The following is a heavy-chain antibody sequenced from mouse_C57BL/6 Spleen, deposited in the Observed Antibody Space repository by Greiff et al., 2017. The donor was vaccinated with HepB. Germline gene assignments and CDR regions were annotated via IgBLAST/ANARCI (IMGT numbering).Heavy chain of an antibody. CDR1: GYAFSSSW. V-gene: IGHV1-82*01. Sequence: QVQLKQSGPELVKPGASVKISCKASGYAFSSSWMNWVKQRPGKGLEWIGRIYPGDGDTNYNGKFKGKATLTADKSSSTAYMQLSSLTSEDSAVYFCASPITTVVALYYAMDYWGQGTSVTVSS. D-gene: IGHD1-1*01. CDR2: IYPGDGDT. J-gene: IGHJ4*01. CDR3: ASPITTVVALYYAMDY.